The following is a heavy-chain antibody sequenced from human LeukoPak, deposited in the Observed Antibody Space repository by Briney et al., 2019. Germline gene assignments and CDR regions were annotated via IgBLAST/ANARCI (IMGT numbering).Heavy chain of an antibody. J-gene: IGHJ3*02. CDR2: INPNSGGT. CDR1: GYTFTSYA. Sequence: GASVKVSCKASGYTFTSYAMNWVRQAPGQGLEWMGWINPNSGGTNYAQKFQGRVTMTRDTSISTAYMELSRLRSDDTAVYYCARDWVIVVVVAAQMGSAFDIWGQGTMVTVSS. V-gene: IGHV1-2*02. CDR3: ARDWVIVVVVAAQMGSAFDI. D-gene: IGHD2-15*01.